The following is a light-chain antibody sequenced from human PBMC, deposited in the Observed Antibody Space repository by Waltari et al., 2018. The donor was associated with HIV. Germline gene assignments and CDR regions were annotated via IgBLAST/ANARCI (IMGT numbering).Light chain of an antibody. V-gene: IGLV2-8*01. CDR1: SSDVGGYNY. CDR3: SAYAGSNNLVL. Sequence: AQSVTISCTGTSSDVGGYNYVSWYQQYPGEAPKLIIYDVNKRPSGVPDRFSGSKSGNTASLTVSGLQGEDEAQYYCSAYAGSNNLVLFGGGTKLTVL. J-gene: IGLJ2*01. CDR2: DVN.